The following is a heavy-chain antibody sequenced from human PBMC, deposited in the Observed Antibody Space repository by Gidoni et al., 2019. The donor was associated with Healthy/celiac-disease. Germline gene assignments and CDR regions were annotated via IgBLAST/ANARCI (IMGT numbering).Heavy chain of an antibody. CDR3: ASSILRSSPVVIRHYYYYGMDV. CDR2: INPNSGST. J-gene: IGHJ6*02. CDR1: GYTFTGSY. V-gene: IGHV1-2*02. Sequence: QVQLVQSGAEVKKPGASVKVPCKASGYTFTGSYMHWVRQAPGQGLEWMGWINPNSGSTNYAQKFQGRVTMTRDTSISTAYMELSRLRSDDTAVYYCASSILRSSPVVIRHYYYYGMDVWGQGTTVTVSS. D-gene: IGHD3-22*01.